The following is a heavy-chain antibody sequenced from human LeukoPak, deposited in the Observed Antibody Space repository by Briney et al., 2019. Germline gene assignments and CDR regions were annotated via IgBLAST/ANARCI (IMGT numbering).Heavy chain of an antibody. Sequence: GGSLRLSCAASGFTFSSYGMHWVRQAPGKGLEWVAFIRYDGSNKYYADSVKGRFTISRDNSKNTLYLQMNSLRAEDTAVYYCAKGRTIAARLNWFDPWGQGTLVTVSS. CDR1: GFTFSSYG. D-gene: IGHD6-6*01. CDR2: IRYDGSNK. V-gene: IGHV3-30*02. CDR3: AKGRTIAARLNWFDP. J-gene: IGHJ5*02.